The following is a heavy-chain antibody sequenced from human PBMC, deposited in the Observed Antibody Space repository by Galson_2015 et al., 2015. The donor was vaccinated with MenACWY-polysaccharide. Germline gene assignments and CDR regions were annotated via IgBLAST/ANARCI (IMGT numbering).Heavy chain of an antibody. CDR3: ARGHYGLGV. Sequence: SLRLSCAASGFSLGAWYMSWIRQAPGKGLEWLSYISKSGDSIYYGDSVKGRFAISRDNAKNSLYLQLNSLEVEDTAIYYCARGHYGLGVWGQGTPVTLSS. V-gene: IGHV3-11*01. J-gene: IGHJ6*02. CDR1: GFSLGAWY. CDR2: ISKSGDSI.